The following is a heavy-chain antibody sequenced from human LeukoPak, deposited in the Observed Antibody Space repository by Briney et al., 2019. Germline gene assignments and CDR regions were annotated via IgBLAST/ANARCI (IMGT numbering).Heavy chain of an antibody. CDR1: GGSISSGSYY. CDR2: IYTSGST. CDR3: ASEGMEGMDV. J-gene: IGHJ6*03. D-gene: IGHD1-1*01. Sequence: SETLSLTCTVSGGSISSGSYYWSWIRQPAGRGLEWIGRIYTSGSTNYNPSLKSRVTISVDTSKNKFSLKLSSVTAADTAVYYCASEGMEGMDVWGKGTTATVSS. V-gene: IGHV4-61*02.